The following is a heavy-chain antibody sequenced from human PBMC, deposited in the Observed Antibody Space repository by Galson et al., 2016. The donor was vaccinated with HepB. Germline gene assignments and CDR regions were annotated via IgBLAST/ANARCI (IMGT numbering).Heavy chain of an antibody. Sequence: SVKVSCKASGGTFSSNAINWVRQAPGQGLEWMGRITPIFGTAKYAQKFQGRVILTVDTSTTTAYMQLTYLRSDDTAVYFCARDREEFSWDDYINPLPLDPWGQGTLVTVSS. CDR2: ITPIFGTA. J-gene: IGHJ5*02. CDR3: ARDREEFSWDDYINPLPLDP. V-gene: IGHV1-69*06. D-gene: IGHD5-12*01. CDR1: GGTFSSNA.